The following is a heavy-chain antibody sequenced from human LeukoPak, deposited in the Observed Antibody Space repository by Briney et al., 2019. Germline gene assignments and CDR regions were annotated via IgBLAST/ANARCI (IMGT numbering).Heavy chain of an antibody. J-gene: IGHJ4*02. CDR1: GGSISSYY. D-gene: IGHD3-22*01. CDR3: ARGPYSYDSSGAFDI. V-gene: IGHV4-4*07. CDR2: ISSSGST. Sequence: SETLSLTCTVSGGSISSYYWSWIRQPAGKGLEWIGRISSSGSTNYNPSLKSRVTISVDTSKNQFSLKLSSVTAADTAVYFCARGPYSYDSSGAFDIWGQGTLVTVSS.